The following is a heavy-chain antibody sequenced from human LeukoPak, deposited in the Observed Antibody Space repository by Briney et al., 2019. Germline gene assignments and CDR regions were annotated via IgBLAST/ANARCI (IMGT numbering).Heavy chain of an antibody. CDR3: AKHTGPIYLFSGLDV. CDR1: GFTFSTYA. CDR2: ISGRGVST. J-gene: IGHJ6*02. V-gene: IGHV3-23*01. D-gene: IGHD1-14*01. Sequence: GGSLRLSCAASGFTFSTYAMTWVRQAPGKGLEWVSCISGRGVSTYYADSVKGRFTISRDNSKNTLYLQMNSLRAEDTAVYYCAKHTGPIYLFSGLDVWGQGTTVTVPS.